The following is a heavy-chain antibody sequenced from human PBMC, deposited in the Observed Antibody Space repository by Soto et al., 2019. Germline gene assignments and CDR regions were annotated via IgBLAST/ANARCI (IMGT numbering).Heavy chain of an antibody. J-gene: IGHJ4*02. CDR2: TYYRSKWYN. Sequence: QVQLQQSGPGLVKPSQTLTLTCAISGDSVSSNSAIWNWIRQSPSRGLEWLGRTYYRSKWYNNYAESVKGRITINPDTSKNQFSLQLNSVTPEDTAVYYCSTWHFDYWGQGTLVTGSS. V-gene: IGHV6-1*01. CDR3: STWHFDY. CDR1: GDSVSSNSAI.